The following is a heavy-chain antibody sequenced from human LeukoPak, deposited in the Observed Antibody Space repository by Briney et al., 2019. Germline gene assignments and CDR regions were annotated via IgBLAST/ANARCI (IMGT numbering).Heavy chain of an antibody. CDR1: GYTFTSYD. J-gene: IGHJ4*02. CDR2: MNPNSGNT. D-gene: IGHD6-13*01. V-gene: IGHV1-8*01. CDR3: ARLIAEIRDFDY. Sequence: ASVKVSCKASGYTFTSYDINWVRQATGQGLEWMGWMNPNSGNTGYAQKLQGRVTMTTDTSTSTAYMELRSLRSDDTAVYYCARLIAEIRDFDYWGQGTLVTVSS.